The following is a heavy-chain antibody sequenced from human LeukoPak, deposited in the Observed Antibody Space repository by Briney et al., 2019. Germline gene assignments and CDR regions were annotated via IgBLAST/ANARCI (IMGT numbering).Heavy chain of an antibody. V-gene: IGHV7-4-1*02. CDR1: GYTFTSYA. CDR3: ARDVRGSGPNWFDP. D-gene: IGHD6-19*01. CDR2: INTNTGNP. Sequence: GASVKVSCKASGYTFTSYAMNWVRQAPGQGLEWMGWINTNTGNPTYAQGFTGRFVFSLDTSVSTAYLQISSLKAEDTAVYYCARDVRGSGPNWFDPWGQGTLVTVSS. J-gene: IGHJ5*02.